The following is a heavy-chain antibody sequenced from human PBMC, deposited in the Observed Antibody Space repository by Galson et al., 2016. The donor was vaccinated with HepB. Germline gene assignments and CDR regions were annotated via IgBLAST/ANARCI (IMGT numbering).Heavy chain of an antibody. CDR2: IKQDGSEK. J-gene: IGHJ4*02. CDR1: GFTFTRYW. D-gene: IGHD2-21*01. CDR3: AREGGRSGGDG. V-gene: IGHV3-7*01. Sequence: SLRLSCAASGFTFTRYWMSWVRQAPGKGPEWVANIKQDGSEKYYVDSVKGRFTISRDNAKNSLYLQMNSLRAEDTALYHCAREGGRSGGDGWGQGTLVTVSS.